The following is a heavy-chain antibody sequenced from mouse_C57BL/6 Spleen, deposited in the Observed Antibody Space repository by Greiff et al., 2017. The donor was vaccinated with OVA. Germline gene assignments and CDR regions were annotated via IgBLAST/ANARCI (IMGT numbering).Heavy chain of an antibody. J-gene: IGHJ2*01. V-gene: IGHV1-26*01. CDR2: INPNNGGT. CDR3: ARAYSNYVDY. CDR1: GYTFTDYY. D-gene: IGHD2-5*01. Sequence: EVQLQQSGPELVKPGASVKISCKASGYTFTDYYMNWVKQSHGKSLEWIGDINPNNGGTSYNQKFKGKATLTVDKSSSTAYMELRSLTSEDSAVYYCARAYSNYVDYWGQGTTLTVSS.